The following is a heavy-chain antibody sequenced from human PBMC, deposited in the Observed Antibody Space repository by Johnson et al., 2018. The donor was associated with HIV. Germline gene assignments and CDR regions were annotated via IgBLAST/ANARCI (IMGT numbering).Heavy chain of an antibody. V-gene: IGHV3-13*01. CDR1: GFTFSSYD. J-gene: IGHJ3*02. CDR3: ARGRGVLNEDDAFDI. Sequence: EVQLLESGGGVVQPGGSLRLSCAASGFTFSSYDMHWVRQAIGKGLEWVSAIGTAGDTYYPGSVKGRFTISGENAKNSLYLQMNSLRAGDTAVYYCARGRGVLNEDDAFDIWDQGTMVTVSS. D-gene: IGHD3-3*01. CDR2: IGTAGDT.